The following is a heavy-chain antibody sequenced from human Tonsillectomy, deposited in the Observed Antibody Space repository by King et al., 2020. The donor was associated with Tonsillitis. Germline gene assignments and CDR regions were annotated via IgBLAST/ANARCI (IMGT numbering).Heavy chain of an antibody. CDR2: MNPNSGNT. V-gene: IGHV1-8*02. CDR1: GYTFTSYD. CDR3: ARHRRLCGGCDRVPHYHCRLGV. Sequence: VQLVESGAEVKKPGASVKVSCKASGYTFTSYDINWVRQATGQGLEWMGWMNPNSGNTGYAQKFQGRVTMTRNTSISTAYMELSSLRSEDTAVYYCARHRRLCGGCDRVPHYHCRLGVWGQPTPVTL. J-gene: IGHJ6*02. D-gene: IGHD2-21*01.